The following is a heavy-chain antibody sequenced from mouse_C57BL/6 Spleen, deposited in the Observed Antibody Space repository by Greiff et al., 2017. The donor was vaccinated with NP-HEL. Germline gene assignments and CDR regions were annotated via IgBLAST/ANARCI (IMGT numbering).Heavy chain of an antibody. D-gene: IGHD3-2*02. J-gene: IGHJ4*01. Sequence: VQLQQPGAELVRPGSSVKLSCKASGYTFTSYWMHWVKQRPIQGLEWIGNIDPSDSETHYNQKFKDKATLTVDKSSSTAYMQLSSLTSEDSAVYYCAKGAQATFMDYWGQGTSVTVSS. CDR1: GYTFTSYW. CDR2: IDPSDSET. V-gene: IGHV1-52*01. CDR3: AKGAQATFMDY.